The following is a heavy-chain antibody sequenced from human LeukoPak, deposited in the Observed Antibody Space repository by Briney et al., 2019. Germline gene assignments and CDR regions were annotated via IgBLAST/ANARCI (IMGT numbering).Heavy chain of an antibody. CDR3: ARDRTGDYDYGAFNM. CDR2: ITGSGDST. D-gene: IGHD5-12*01. V-gene: IGHV3-23*01. Sequence: SGGSLRLSCAASGFTLNNYAMSWVRQAPGKGLEWVSAITGSGDSTYYGDFVKGRFTISRDNSKNTLFLHMNSLRAEDTAVYYCARDRTGDYDYGAFNMWGQGTMVTVSS. J-gene: IGHJ3*02. CDR1: GFTLNNYA.